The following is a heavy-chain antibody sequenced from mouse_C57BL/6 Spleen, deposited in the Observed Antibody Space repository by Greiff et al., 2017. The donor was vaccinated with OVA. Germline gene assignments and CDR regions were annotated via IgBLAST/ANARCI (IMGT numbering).Heavy chain of an antibody. CDR2: FYSGSGSI. V-gene: IGHV1-62-2*01. Sequence: VQLQQSGAELVKPGASVKLSCKASGYTFTEYTIHWVKQRSGQGLEWIGWFYSGSGSIKYKEKFKDKATLTADKSSSTVYMELSRLTSEDSAVYFCARHEERITTVVATDWYFDVWGTGTTVTVSS. CDR1: GYTFTEYT. D-gene: IGHD1-1*01. J-gene: IGHJ1*03. CDR3: ARHEERITTVVATDWYFDV.